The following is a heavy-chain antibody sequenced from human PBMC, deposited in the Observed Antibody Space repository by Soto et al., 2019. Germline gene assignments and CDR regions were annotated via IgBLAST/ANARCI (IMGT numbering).Heavy chain of an antibody. D-gene: IGHD3-3*01. J-gene: IGHJ4*02. CDR2: ITAFDGNT. V-gene: IGHV1-18*01. CDR1: GYTFTDYG. CDR3: ARISQSDFWSGYYYFFDY. Sequence: ASVKVSCKASGYTFTDYGISWVRQAPGQGLQWMGWITAFDGNTKYAQQFQGRVTMTTDTSTSTAYMELWSLESDDTAVYYCARISQSDFWSGYYYFFDYWGQGTLVTVSS.